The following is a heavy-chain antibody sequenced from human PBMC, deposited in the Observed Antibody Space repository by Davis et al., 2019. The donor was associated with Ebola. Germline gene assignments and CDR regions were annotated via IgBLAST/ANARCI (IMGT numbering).Heavy chain of an antibody. D-gene: IGHD4-23*01. CDR1: AYTFTSYD. V-gene: IGHV1-18*01. Sequence: ASVQVSCKASAYTFTSYDINWVRQATGHGLEWMGWISAYNGNTNYAQKLQGRVTMTTDTSTSTAYMELSSLRSEDTAVYYCVRAHYGGIDYWGQGTLVTVSS. CDR2: ISAYNGNT. CDR3: VRAHYGGIDY. J-gene: IGHJ4*02.